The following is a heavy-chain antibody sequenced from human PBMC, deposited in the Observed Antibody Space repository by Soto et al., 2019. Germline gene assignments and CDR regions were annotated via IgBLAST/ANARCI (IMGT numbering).Heavy chain of an antibody. CDR3: ARGPGIAVAGGLYFDY. CDR1: GYTFTGYY. V-gene: IGHV1-2*02. Sequence: QVQLVQSGAEVKKPGASVKVSCKASGYTFTGYYMHWVRQAPGQGLEWVGWINPNSGGTNYAQKFQGRVTMTRDTSISTAYMELSRLRSDDTAVYYCARGPGIAVAGGLYFDYWGQGTLVTVSS. CDR2: INPNSGGT. J-gene: IGHJ4*02. D-gene: IGHD6-19*01.